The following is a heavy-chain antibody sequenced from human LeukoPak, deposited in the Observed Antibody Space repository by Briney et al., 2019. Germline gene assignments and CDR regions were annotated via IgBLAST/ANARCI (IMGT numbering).Heavy chain of an antibody. V-gene: IGHV5-51*01. CDR3: ARRGSRSSGVYYGLDV. D-gene: IGHD6-6*01. J-gene: IGHJ6*02. CDR2: IYPGDSET. Sequence: GASLKISCKGSGYSFTTYWIGWVRQMPGKGLEWMGFIYPGDSETRYSPSFQGQVTISADKSISTAYVQWTSLQASDTAMYYCARRGSRSSGVYYGLDVWGQGTTVTVSS. CDR1: GYSFTTYW.